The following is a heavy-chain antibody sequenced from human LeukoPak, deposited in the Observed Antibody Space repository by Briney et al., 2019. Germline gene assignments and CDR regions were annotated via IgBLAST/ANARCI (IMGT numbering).Heavy chain of an antibody. CDR1: GGTFRSYA. D-gene: IGHD2-15*01. Sequence: ASVKVPCKASGGTFRSYAISWVRQAPGQGLGWMGGIIPIFGTANYAQKFQGRVTITADESTSTAYMELSSLRSEDTAVYYCARYGGYCSGVTCYGFFDYWGQGTLVTVSS. CDR2: IIPIFGTA. V-gene: IGHV1-69*13. J-gene: IGHJ4*02. CDR3: ARYGGYCSGVTCYGFFDY.